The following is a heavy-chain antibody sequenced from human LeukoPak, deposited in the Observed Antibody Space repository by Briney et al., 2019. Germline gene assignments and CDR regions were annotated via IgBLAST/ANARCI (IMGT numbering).Heavy chain of an antibody. CDR3: TLDYNYYMDV. J-gene: IGHJ6*03. CDR2: IRSKANNYAT. Sequence: GGSLRLSCAASGFTFSGSDLHCVRHASGKGLEWVGRIRSKANNYATVCAASMKGRFTISRDESENTAYMQMNSLETEDTAVYHCTLDYNYYMDVWGKGTTVTVSS. V-gene: IGHV3-73*01. CDR1: GFTFSGSD.